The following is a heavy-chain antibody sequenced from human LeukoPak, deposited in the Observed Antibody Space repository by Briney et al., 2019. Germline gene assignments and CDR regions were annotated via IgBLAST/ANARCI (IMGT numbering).Heavy chain of an antibody. CDR1: GGSISSSSYY. Sequence: PSETLSLTCTVSGGSISSSSYYWGWIRQPPGKGLEWIGSIYYSGSTYYNPSLKSRVTISVDTSKNQFSLKLSSVTAADTAVYYCARDQRSCSGGSCYPGWFAPWGQGTLVTVSS. D-gene: IGHD2-15*01. CDR3: ARDQRSCSGGSCYPGWFAP. J-gene: IGHJ5*02. V-gene: IGHV4-39*07. CDR2: IYYSGST.